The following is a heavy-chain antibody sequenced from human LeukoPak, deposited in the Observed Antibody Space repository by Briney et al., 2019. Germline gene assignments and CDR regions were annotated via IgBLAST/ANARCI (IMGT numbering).Heavy chain of an antibody. CDR2: INPYNDDT. J-gene: IGHJ5*01. Sequence: ASVKVSCKASGYTFSGYYIHWVRQAPGQGLEWMGWINPYNDDTHYAQNFQGGVTMTSDTSITTAYMELTRLTFDDTAVYYCARDPGYCSSTTCHNHFDSWGQGTLVTVSP. V-gene: IGHV1-2*02. CDR1: GYTFSGYY. CDR3: ARDPGYCSSTTCHNHFDS. D-gene: IGHD2-2*02.